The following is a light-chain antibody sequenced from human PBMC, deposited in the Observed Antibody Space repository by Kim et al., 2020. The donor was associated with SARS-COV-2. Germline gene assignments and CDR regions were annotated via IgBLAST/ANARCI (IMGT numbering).Light chain of an antibody. CDR2: GAS. CDR3: QQYNNWPLYS. CDR1: QSVSSN. V-gene: IGKV3-15*01. J-gene: IGKJ2*03. Sequence: VSPGERAALSCRASQSVSSNLAWYQQKPGQAPRLLIYGASTRATGIPARFSGSGSGTEFTLTISSLQSEDFAVYYCQQYNNWPLYSFGQGTKLEI.